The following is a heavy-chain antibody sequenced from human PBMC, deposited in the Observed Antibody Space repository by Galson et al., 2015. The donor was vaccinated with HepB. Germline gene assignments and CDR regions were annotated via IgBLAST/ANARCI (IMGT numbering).Heavy chain of an antibody. Sequence: SGAEVKKPGGSLRLSCAASGFTFSSYGMHWVRQAPGKGLEWVAVISYDGSNKYYADSVKGRFTISRDNSKNTLYLQMNSLRAEDTAVYYCAKDFASEYFQHWGQGTLVTVSS. J-gene: IGHJ1*01. CDR1: GFTFSSYG. V-gene: IGHV3-30*18. CDR2: ISYDGSNK. CDR3: AKDFASEYFQH.